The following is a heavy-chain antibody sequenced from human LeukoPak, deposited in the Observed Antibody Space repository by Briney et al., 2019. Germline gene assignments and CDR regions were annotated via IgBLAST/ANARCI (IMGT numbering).Heavy chain of an antibody. D-gene: IGHD6-13*01. V-gene: IGHV3-53*01. Sequence: GGSLRLSCAASGFTVSSNYMSWVRQAPGRGLEWVSVIYSGGSTYYADSVKGRFTISRDNSKNTLYVQMNSLRAEDTAVYYCARGRIAGNFDYWGQGTLVTVSS. CDR3: ARGRIAGNFDY. J-gene: IGHJ4*02. CDR2: IYSGGST. CDR1: GFTVSSNY.